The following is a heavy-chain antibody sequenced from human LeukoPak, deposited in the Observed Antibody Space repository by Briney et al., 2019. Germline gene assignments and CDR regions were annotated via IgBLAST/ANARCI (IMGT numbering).Heavy chain of an antibody. V-gene: IGHV3-53*01. J-gene: IGHJ3*02. CDR1: GFTVSSNY. CDR2: IHSGGST. D-gene: IGHD2-15*01. CDR3: AREIYCSASSCTGGVFDI. Sequence: GGSLRLSCAASGFTVSSNYMSWVRQAPVKGLEWVSVIHSGGSTYYADSVKGRFTISRDNSKNTLYLQMNSLRVEDTAVYYCAREIYCSASSCTGGVFDIWGQGTMVTVSS.